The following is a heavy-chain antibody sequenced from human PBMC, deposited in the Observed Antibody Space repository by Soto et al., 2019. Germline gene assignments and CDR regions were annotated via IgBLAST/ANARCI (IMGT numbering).Heavy chain of an antibody. V-gene: IGHV4-31*03. CDR2: IYYSGST. CDR3: ARGSVVAATLFDY. CDR1: GGSISSGGYY. J-gene: IGHJ4*02. Sequence: SEILSLTCTVSGGSISSGGYYWSWIRQHPGKGLEWIGYIYYSGSTYYNPSLKSRVTISVDTSKNQFSLKLSSVTAADTAVYYCARGSVVAATLFDYWGQGTLVTVSS. D-gene: IGHD2-15*01.